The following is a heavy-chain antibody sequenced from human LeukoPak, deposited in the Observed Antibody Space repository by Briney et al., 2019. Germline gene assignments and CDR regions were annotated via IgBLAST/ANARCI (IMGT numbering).Heavy chain of an antibody. CDR3: ARGGNDILTGYLDY. Sequence: GRSLRLSCAASGFTFSNYWMSWVRQAPGKGLEWVANIKQDGSEKYYVDSVKGRFTISRDNSKNTLYLQMNSLRAEDTAVYYCARGGNDILTGYLDYWGQGTLVTVSS. D-gene: IGHD3-9*01. CDR2: IKQDGSEK. CDR1: GFTFSNYW. V-gene: IGHV3-7*04. J-gene: IGHJ4*02.